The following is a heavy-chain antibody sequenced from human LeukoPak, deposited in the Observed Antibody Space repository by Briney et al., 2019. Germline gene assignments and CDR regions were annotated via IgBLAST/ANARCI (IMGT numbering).Heavy chain of an antibody. Sequence: GASVKVSCKASGYTFTGNHVHWVRQAPGQGLEWMGWIAPNSGGTMYAQKFQDRVTMTSDTSTSTAYMELRSLRSDDTAVYYCARVVSPYSGSYYETAAEYFQHWGQGTLVTVSS. V-gene: IGHV1-2*02. CDR3: ARVVSPYSGSYYETAAEYFQH. CDR2: IAPNSGGT. D-gene: IGHD1-26*01. J-gene: IGHJ1*01. CDR1: GYTFTGNH.